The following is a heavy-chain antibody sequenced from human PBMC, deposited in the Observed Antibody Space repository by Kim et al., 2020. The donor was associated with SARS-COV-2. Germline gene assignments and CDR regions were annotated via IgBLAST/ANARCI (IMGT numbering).Heavy chain of an antibody. CDR2: NGGA. J-gene: IGHJ4*02. V-gene: IGHV4-61*03. D-gene: IGHD1-1*01. CDR3: ARGWELDY. Sequence: NGGATDNPSLRTRLTISLDTSKNHFSLKLTSAIAADTAVYYCARGWELDYWGQGTLVTVSS.